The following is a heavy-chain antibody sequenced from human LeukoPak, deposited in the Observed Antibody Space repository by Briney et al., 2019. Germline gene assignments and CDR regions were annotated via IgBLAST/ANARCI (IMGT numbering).Heavy chain of an antibody. CDR1: GYTFTSYG. Sequence: ASVKVSCKASGYTFTSYGISWVRQAPGQGLEWMGWISAYNGNTNYAQKLQGRVTMTTDTSTSTAYMELRSLRSDDTAVYYCARVTFTDYYDSSGYPGSWGQGTLVTVSS. CDR2: ISAYNGNT. CDR3: ARVTFTDYYDSSGYPGS. D-gene: IGHD3-22*01. V-gene: IGHV1-18*01. J-gene: IGHJ4*02.